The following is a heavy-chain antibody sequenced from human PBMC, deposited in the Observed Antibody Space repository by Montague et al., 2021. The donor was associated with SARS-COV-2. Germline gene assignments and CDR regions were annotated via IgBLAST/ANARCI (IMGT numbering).Heavy chain of an antibody. J-gene: IGHJ6*02. CDR1: GGSISSSSYY. CDR2: IYYSGST. D-gene: IGHD1-20*01. Sequence: SETLSLTCTVSGGSISSSSYYWGWIRQPPGKGLEWIGYIYYSGSTNYNPSLKSRVTISVDTSKNQFSLKLSSVTAADTAVYYCARDLGYNWNYYYYYGMDVWGQGTTVTVSS. V-gene: IGHV4-61*01. CDR3: ARDLGYNWNYYYYYGMDV.